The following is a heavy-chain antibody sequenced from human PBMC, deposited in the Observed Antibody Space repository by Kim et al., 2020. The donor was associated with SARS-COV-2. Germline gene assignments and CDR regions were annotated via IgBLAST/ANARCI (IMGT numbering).Heavy chain of an antibody. J-gene: IGHJ3*02. V-gene: IGHV5-10-1*01. CDR3: ARRQGGGAGLDI. Sequence: NYSPSFQGRVTISVNKALNTAYLQWRSLKASDTAIYFCARRQGGGAGLDIWGQGTVVTVSS. D-gene: IGHD2-21*01.